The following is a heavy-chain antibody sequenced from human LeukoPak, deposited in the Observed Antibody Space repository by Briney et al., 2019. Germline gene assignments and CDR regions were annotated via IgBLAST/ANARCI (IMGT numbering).Heavy chain of an antibody. CDR3: ARVYGDYYYGMDV. D-gene: IGHD4-17*01. CDR1: GFTFSNAW. J-gene: IGHJ6*02. Sequence: PGESLRLSCAASGFTFSNAWMSWVRQAPGKGLEWVSVIYGGGSTYYADSVKGRFTISRDNSKNTLYLQMNSLRAEDTAVYYCARVYGDYYYGMDVWGQGTTVTVSS. CDR2: IYGGGST. V-gene: IGHV3-66*01.